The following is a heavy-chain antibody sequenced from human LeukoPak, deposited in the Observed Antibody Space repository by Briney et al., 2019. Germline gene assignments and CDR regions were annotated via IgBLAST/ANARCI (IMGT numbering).Heavy chain of an antibody. CDR3: AREREWPSPGYMDV. J-gene: IGHJ6*03. Sequence: SETLSLTCTVSGGSISSNYWSWIRQPPGKGLEWIGYIYDSGNTLYHPSLKSRVTISIDMSKNQFSLKLSSVTAADTAVYYCAREREWPSPGYMDVWGKGTTVTVSS. V-gene: IGHV4-59*01. CDR1: GGSISSNY. CDR2: IYDSGNT. D-gene: IGHD3-3*01.